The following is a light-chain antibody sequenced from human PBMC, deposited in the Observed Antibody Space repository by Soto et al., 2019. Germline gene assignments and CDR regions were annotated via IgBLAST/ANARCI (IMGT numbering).Light chain of an antibody. V-gene: IGLV1-44*01. CDR2: SNN. CDR1: RSSVGSNT. CDR3: AACDASLGGFYV. Sequence: QSVLTQPPSASGTPGQRVTISCSGSRSSVGSNTVNWYQHLPGTAPKLLIYSNNHRPSGVPDRFSASKAGASASLAISGLQSEDEGDYYCAACDASLGGFYVFGSGTQLTVL. J-gene: IGLJ7*01.